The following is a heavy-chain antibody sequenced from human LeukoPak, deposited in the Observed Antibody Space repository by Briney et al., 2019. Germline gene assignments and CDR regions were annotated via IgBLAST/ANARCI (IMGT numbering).Heavy chain of an antibody. D-gene: IGHD6-13*01. Sequence: SETLSLTCTVSGGSISRDYWSWIRQPPGKGLEWIGYIYYSGSTYYNPSLKSRVTISVDTSKNQFSLKLSSVTAADTAVYYCAGGIAAAGLPSRYWGQGTLVTVSS. CDR3: AGGIAAAGLPSRY. V-gene: IGHV4-59*04. CDR1: GGSISRDY. CDR2: IYYSGST. J-gene: IGHJ4*02.